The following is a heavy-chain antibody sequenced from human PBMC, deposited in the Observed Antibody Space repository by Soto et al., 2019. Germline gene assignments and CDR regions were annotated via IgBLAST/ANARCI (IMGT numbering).Heavy chain of an antibody. CDR3: ARAEEYSSSWYGFDY. J-gene: IGHJ4*02. D-gene: IGHD6-13*01. CDR1: GGSISSVGYY. V-gene: IGHV4-31*03. CDR2: IYYSGST. Sequence: PSETLSLTCTVSGGSISSVGYYWRWIRQHPGKGLEWIGYIYYSGSTYYNPSLKSRVTISVDTSKNQFSLKLSSVTAADTAVYYCARAEEYSSSWYGFDYWGQGTLVTVSS.